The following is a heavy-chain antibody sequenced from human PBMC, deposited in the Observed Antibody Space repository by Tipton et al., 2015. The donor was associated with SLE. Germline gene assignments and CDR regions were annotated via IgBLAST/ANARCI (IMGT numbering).Heavy chain of an antibody. D-gene: IGHD3-10*01. CDR1: GGSISSHY. V-gene: IGHV4-59*11. J-gene: IGHJ4*02. CDR3: ARGLMVRGVKVDY. CDR2: IYYSGST. Sequence: TLSLTCTVSGGSISSHYWSWIRQPPGKGLEWIGYIYYSGSTNYNPSLKSRVTISVDTSKNQFSLKVSSVTAADTAVYYCARGLMVRGVKVDYWGQGTLVTVSS.